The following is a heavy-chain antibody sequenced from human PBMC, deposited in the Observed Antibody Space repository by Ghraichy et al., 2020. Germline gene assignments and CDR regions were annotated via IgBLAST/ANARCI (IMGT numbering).Heavy chain of an antibody. CDR1: GGSITPNF. CDR3: ATHGPRVLISV. Sequence: SETLSLTCTVSGGSITPNFWSWIRQPPGKGLEWVGYIYYSGSTSYNPSLKSRVAISVDTSKNQFSLKLSSVTAADTVVYYCATHGPRVLISVWGQGTTVTVSS. J-gene: IGHJ6*02. D-gene: IGHD3-16*01. V-gene: IGHV4-59*08. CDR2: IYYSGST.